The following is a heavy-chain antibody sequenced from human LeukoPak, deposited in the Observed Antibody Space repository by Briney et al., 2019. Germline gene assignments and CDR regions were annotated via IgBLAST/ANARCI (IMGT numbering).Heavy chain of an antibody. D-gene: IGHD4-23*01. CDR2: INSDGSSS. V-gene: IGHV3-74*01. CDR3: APTDYGAKGNWFDP. J-gene: IGHJ5*02. Sequence: GGSLRLSCAASGFSFSNYWMHWFRQAPGKGLMWVSRINSDGSSSSYADPVKGRFTISRDNAKNTLYLQMNSLRAEDTAVYYCAPTDYGAKGNWFDPWGQGTLVTVSS. CDR1: GFSFSNYW.